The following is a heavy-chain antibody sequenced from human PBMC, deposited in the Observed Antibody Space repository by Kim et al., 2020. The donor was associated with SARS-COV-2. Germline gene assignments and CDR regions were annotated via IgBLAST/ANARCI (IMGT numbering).Heavy chain of an antibody. D-gene: IGHD2-21*01. Sequence: YYNPSLQGRVTISVDTSKNQFSLKLSSVTAADTAVYYCARSRVIHDAFDIWGQGTMVTVSS. CDR3: ARSRVIHDAFDI. J-gene: IGHJ3*02. V-gene: IGHV4-30-2*04.